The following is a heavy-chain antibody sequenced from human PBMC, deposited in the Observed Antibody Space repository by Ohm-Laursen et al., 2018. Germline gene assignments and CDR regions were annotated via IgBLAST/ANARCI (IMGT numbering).Heavy chain of an antibody. D-gene: IGHD5-12*01. Sequence: SDTLSLTCTVSGGSISGYYWNWIRQSPGKGLEWIGCVSYSRGANYNPSLKSRVTISIDTSKSQFSLKLTSVTPADTAVYYCAGDAVAVDFWGQGTLVTVSS. CDR2: VSYSRGA. V-gene: IGHV4-59*01. CDR1: GGSISGYY. CDR3: AGDAVAVDF. J-gene: IGHJ4*02.